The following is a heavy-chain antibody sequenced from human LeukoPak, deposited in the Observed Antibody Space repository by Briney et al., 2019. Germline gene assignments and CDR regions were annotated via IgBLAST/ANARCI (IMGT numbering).Heavy chain of an antibody. V-gene: IGHV3-53*01. CDR3: ARRDSGYGPFDY. J-gene: IGHJ4*02. D-gene: IGHD3-22*01. CDR1: GFTVSSNY. Sequence: GGSLRLSCAVSGFTVSSNYMSWVRQAPGKGLVWVSVIYSGGTTYYADSVKGRFTISRDNSKNTLYLQMNSLRAEDTVVYYCARRDSGYGPFDYWGRGTLVTVSS. CDR2: IYSGGTT.